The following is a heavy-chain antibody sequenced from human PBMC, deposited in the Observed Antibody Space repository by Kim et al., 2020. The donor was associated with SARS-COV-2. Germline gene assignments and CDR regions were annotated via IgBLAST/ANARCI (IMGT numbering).Heavy chain of an antibody. V-gene: IGHV1-69*13. J-gene: IGHJ4*02. CDR2: IIPIFGTA. CDR1: GGTFSSYA. CDR3: ARNVVVNYDSSGYYDY. D-gene: IGHD3-22*01. Sequence: SVKVSCKASGGTFSSYAISWVRQAPGQGLEWMGGIIPIFGTANYAQKFQGRVTITADESTSTAYMELSSLRSEDTAVYYCARNVVVNYDSSGYYDYWGQGTLVTVSS.